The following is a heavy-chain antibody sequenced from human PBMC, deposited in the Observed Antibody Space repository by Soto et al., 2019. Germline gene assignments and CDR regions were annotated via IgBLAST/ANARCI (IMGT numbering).Heavy chain of an antibody. CDR3: ARENIVVVVAAITNWFDP. CDR2: ISAYNGNT. J-gene: IGHJ5*02. D-gene: IGHD2-15*01. CDR1: CYTFTRYG. Sequence: ASVKVSCKASCYTFTRYGISWVRQAPGQGLEWMGWISAYNGNTNYAQKLQGRVTMTTDTSTSTAYMELRSLRSDDTAVYYCARENIVVVVAAITNWFDPWGQGTLVTVSS. V-gene: IGHV1-18*01.